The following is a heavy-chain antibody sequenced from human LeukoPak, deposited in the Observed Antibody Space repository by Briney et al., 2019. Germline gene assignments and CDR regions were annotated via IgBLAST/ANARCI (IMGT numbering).Heavy chain of an antibody. CDR2: IDTSAKYI. D-gene: IGHD6-13*01. Sequence: RPGGSLRLSCAASGFTFSTYSMNWVRQAPGKGLEWVSFIDTSAKYIYYGESMKGRFTISRANAQNSLYLQMNPLRAEDTAVYYCTRDRAAAAGPGALDYWGQGTLATVSS. V-gene: IGHV3-21*01. CDR3: TRDRAAAAGPGALDY. CDR1: GFTFSTYS. J-gene: IGHJ4*02.